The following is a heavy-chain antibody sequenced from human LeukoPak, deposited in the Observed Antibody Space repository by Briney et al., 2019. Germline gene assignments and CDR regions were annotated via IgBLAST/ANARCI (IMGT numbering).Heavy chain of an antibody. D-gene: IGHD3-9*01. V-gene: IGHV4-39*07. CDR2: IYYSGST. Sequence: SETLSLTCTVSGGSISSSSYYWGWIRQPPGKGLEWIGRIYYSGSTYYNPSLKSRVTISVDTSKNQFSLKLSSVTAADTAVYYCARVVLRYFDWFSVYYFDYWGQGTLVTVSS. CDR3: ARVVLRYFDWFSVYYFDY. CDR1: GGSISSSSYY. J-gene: IGHJ4*02.